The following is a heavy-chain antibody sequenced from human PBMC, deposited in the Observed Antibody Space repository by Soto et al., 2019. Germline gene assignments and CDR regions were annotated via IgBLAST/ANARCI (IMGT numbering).Heavy chain of an antibody. Sequence: QVQLVESGGGVVQPGGSLRLSCAASGFTFSNYGMHWVRQAPGKGLEWVAVIWYDGNTKYYADSVKGRFTISRDNSNNTLYVQMTSLRDEDTAVYYCARGLHSLFDYWGQGTLVTVSS. D-gene: IGHD2-21*01. V-gene: IGHV3-33*01. J-gene: IGHJ4*02. CDR3: ARGLHSLFDY. CDR2: IWYDGNTK. CDR1: GFTFSNYG.